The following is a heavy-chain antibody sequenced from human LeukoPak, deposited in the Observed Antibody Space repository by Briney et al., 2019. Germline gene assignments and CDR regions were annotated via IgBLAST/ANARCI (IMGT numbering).Heavy chain of an antibody. V-gene: IGHV3-48*01. J-gene: IGHJ4*02. CDR3: ARAPTAPDLAVAGHFDY. Sequence: GGSLRLSCAASGFTFSSYSMNWVRQAPGKGLEWVSYISSSSTIYYADSVKGRFTISRDNSKNTLYLQMNSLRAEDTAVYCCARAPTAPDLAVAGHFDYWGQGTLVTVSS. CDR2: ISSSSTI. CDR1: GFTFSSYS. D-gene: IGHD6-19*01.